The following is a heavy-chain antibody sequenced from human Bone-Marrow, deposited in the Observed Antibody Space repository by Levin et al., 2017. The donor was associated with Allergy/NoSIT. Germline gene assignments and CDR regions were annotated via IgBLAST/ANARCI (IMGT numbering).Heavy chain of an antibody. CDR1: GFSLSNTGMC. V-gene: IGHV2-70*01. Sequence: SGPTLVKPTQTLTLTCTFSGFSLSNTGMCVGWIRQTPGKALEWLALIDWDDDKYYNTSLKTRLSISRVTSKNRVVLTMTNMDPVDTATYYCARMTAAGAYYFYGFDVWGQGTSVTVSS. D-gene: IGHD6-13*01. J-gene: IGHJ6*02. CDR3: ARMTAAGAYYFYGFDV. CDR2: IDWDDDK.